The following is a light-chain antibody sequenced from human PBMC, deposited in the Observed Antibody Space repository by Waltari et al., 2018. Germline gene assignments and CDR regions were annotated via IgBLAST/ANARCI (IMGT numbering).Light chain of an antibody. CDR2: DVS. J-gene: IGLJ2*01. CDR1: SSDVGGYNY. CDR3: SSYTSSSTLI. Sequence: QSALTQPASVSGSPGQSITISCTGTSSDVGGYNYVSWYQQHPGKAPKLMIYDVSKRPSGVSTLFSGSKSGNTASLTISGLQAEDEADYYCSSYTSSSTLIFGGGTMLTVL. V-gene: IGLV2-14*01.